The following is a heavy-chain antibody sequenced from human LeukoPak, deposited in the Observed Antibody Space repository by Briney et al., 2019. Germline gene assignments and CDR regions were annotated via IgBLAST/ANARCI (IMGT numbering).Heavy chain of an antibody. V-gene: IGHV3-21*01. Sequence: GGSLSFSGAAYGFTFSSISRNWVAQAQGKGLKWFSSISSGSSYIYYADSVKGRFTISRDNAKNSLYLQMNSLRAEDTAVYYCAREGGMHYDSRGVDYWGQGTLVTVSS. D-gene: IGHD3-22*01. CDR3: AREGGMHYDSRGVDY. CDR2: ISSGSSYI. J-gene: IGHJ4*02. CDR1: GFTFSSIS.